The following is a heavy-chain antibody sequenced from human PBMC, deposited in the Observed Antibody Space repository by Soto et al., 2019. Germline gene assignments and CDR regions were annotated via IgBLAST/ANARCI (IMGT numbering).Heavy chain of an antibody. V-gene: IGHV3-7*01. CDR3: ARGGSESDY. J-gene: IGHJ4*02. CDR1: GFTFSTYW. D-gene: IGHD3-10*01. CDR2: IKQDGSEK. Sequence: EVQLVESGGGLVQPGGSLRLSCAVSGFTFSTYWMTWVRQAPGKGLKWVANIKQDGSEKHYVDSVKGRFTISRDNAKNSLYLQMNSLRAEDTAVYFCARGGSESDYWGQGTVVTVSS.